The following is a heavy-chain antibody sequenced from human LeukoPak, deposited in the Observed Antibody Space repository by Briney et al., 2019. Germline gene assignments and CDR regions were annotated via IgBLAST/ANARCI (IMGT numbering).Heavy chain of an antibody. CDR1: GFTFKNHW. CDR3: ARDQRVTGRPDIDY. V-gene: IGHV3-74*03. J-gene: IGHJ4*02. Sequence: GGSLRLSCAASGFTFKNHWMHWVRQTPGKGLVWVSRISSDGSGTTYADSVKGRFTISRDNAKNTLYLQMNNLRAEDTAMYYCARDQRVTGRPDIDYWGQGTLVIVSS. CDR2: ISSDGSGT. D-gene: IGHD6-6*01.